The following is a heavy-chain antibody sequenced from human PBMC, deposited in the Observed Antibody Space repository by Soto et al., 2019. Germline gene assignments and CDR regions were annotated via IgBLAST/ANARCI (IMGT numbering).Heavy chain of an antibody. Sequence: PSQTLSLTCAISGDSVSINSAAWNWIRQSPSRGLEWLGRTYYRSKWYNDYAASVKSRITINPDTSKNQFSLQLNSVTPEDTAVYYCAREDIGYCSGGSCYSPNHLATGGFDPWGQGTLVTVSS. J-gene: IGHJ5*02. D-gene: IGHD2-15*01. V-gene: IGHV6-1*01. CDR1: GDSVSINSAA. CDR3: AREDIGYCSGGSCYSPNHLATGGFDP. CDR2: TYYRSKWYN.